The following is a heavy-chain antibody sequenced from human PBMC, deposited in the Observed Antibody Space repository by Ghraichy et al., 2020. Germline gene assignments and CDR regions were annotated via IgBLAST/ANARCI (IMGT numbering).Heavy chain of an antibody. D-gene: IGHD4-17*01. CDR2: IYYRGST. V-gene: IGHV4-31*03. Sequence: SETLSLTCTVSGGSINSDIYYWSWIRQHPGKGLEWIGYIYYRGSTYYNPSLKSRVSMSIDTSKNQFSLNLSSVTTADTAVYYCAIYGDPSVWGQGTLVTVSS. J-gene: IGHJ4*02. CDR1: GGSINSDIYY. CDR3: AIYGDPSV.